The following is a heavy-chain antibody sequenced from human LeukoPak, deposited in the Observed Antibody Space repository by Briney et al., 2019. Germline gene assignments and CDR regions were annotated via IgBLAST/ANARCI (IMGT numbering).Heavy chain of an antibody. J-gene: IGHJ3*02. V-gene: IGHV1-2*02. CDR2: INPNTGDT. CDR1: GYTFTGYY. CDR3: AARDLSDFHI. Sequence: SVKVSCKASGYTFTGYYVHWVRQAPGQGREWMGWINPNTGDTDYVQKFQGRVTMTRDTSISTAYMELSRLRSDDTAVYYWAARDLSDFHIWGRGTMVTVSS. D-gene: IGHD3-10*01.